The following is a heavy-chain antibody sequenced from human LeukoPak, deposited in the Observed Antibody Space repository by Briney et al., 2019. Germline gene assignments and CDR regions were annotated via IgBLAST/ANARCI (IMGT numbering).Heavy chain of an antibody. CDR2: VSANSNYI. J-gene: IGHJ4*02. CDR3: ARTIRWSHGGNSGYFDY. Sequence: GGSLRLSCAASGFTFAGYSMSWVRQAPGKGLEWVSFVSANSNYIYYADSLKGRLTLSRYHAKNSLSLQMNSLRAEDTAVYYCARTIRWSHGGNSGYFDYWGQGILVTVSS. D-gene: IGHD4-23*01. CDR1: GFTFAGYS. V-gene: IGHV3-21*01.